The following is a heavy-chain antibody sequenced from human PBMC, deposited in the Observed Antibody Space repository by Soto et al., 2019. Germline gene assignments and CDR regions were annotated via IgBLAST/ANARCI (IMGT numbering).Heavy chain of an antibody. D-gene: IGHD1-26*01. CDR3: AKTVGASYYYGMDA. CDR2: ISGYNGKT. V-gene: IGHV1-18*01. CDR1: GYTFTSYG. Sequence: QVRLVQSGAEVKKPGASVKVSCKTSGYTFTSYGISWVGQAPGQGLEWMGWISGYNGKTNYAQKVQDRVARTTDTSTSTVYMELRSLRSDETAVYYCAKTVGASYYYGMDAWGQGTTVTVSS. J-gene: IGHJ6*02.